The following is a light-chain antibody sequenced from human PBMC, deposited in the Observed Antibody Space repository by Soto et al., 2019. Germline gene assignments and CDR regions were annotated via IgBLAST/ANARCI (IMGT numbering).Light chain of an antibody. J-gene: IGKJ5*01. CDR3: QQYGSSPT. V-gene: IGKV3-20*01. CDR2: GAS. Sequence: EIVLTQSPGTLSLSRGERSTLSCRASQSVSSSYLAWYQQKPGQAPRLLIYGASSRATGIPDRFSGSGSGTDFTLTISRLEPEDFAVYYCQQYGSSPTFGQGTRLEI. CDR1: QSVSSSY.